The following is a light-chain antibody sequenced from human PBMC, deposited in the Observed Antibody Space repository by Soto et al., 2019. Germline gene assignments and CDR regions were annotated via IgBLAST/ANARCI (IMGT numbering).Light chain of an antibody. CDR3: SSYTSSSTLV. V-gene: IGLV2-14*01. CDR1: SSDVGGYNY. J-gene: IGLJ2*01. Sequence: QSVLTQPASVSGSHGQSITISCTGSSSDVGGYNYVSWYQQHPGKAPKLMIYEVSTRPSGVSNRFSGSKSGNTASLTISGLQAEDDADYYCSSYTSSSTLVFGGGTKLTVL. CDR2: EVS.